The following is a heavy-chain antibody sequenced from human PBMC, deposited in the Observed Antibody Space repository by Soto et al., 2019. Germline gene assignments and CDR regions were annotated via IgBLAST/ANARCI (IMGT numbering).Heavy chain of an antibody. CDR3: ARDNPYPIRVGNWFDP. V-gene: IGHV1-69*01. J-gene: IGHJ5*02. CDR1: GGTFSNYA. CDR2: IVPVVGTV. Sequence: QVRLVQSGAEVKKPGASVKVSCKASGGTFSNYAITWLRLAPGQGLEWLGGIVPVVGTVDYAQKFQGSVTRTVDESPGTGHMERHRLRSEASDVYYSARDNPYPIRVGNWFDPWGQGTLVIVS.